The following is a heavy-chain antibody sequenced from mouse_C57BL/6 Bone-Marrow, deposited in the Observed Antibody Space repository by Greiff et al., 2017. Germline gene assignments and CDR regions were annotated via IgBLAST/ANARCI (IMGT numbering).Heavy chain of an antibody. CDR1: GYTFTSYW. J-gene: IGHJ1*03. D-gene: IGHD1-1*01. CDR3: ARDYYGSSYVYWYFDV. V-gene: IGHV1-59*01. CDR2: IDPSDSYT. Sequence: VQLQQPGAELVRPGTSVKLSCKASGYTFTSYWMHWVKQRPGQGLEWIGVIDPSDSYTNYNQKFKGKATLTVDTSSSTAYMQLSSLTSEDSAVYYCARDYYGSSYVYWYFDVWGTGTTVTVSS.